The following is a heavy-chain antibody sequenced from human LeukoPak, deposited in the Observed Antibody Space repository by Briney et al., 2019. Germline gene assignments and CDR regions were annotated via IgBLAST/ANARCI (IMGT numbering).Heavy chain of an antibody. Sequence: GESLKISCKGSGYSFTSYWIGWVGQMPGKGMGWMGIVYPGDSDTGYSPSFQGQITISADKSISTAYLQWSSLKASDTAMYYCARSPLRYFDWLLSDAFDIWGQGTMVTVSS. CDR2: VYPGDSDT. CDR1: GYSFTSYW. J-gene: IGHJ3*02. CDR3: ARSPLRYFDWLLSDAFDI. D-gene: IGHD3-9*01. V-gene: IGHV5-51*01.